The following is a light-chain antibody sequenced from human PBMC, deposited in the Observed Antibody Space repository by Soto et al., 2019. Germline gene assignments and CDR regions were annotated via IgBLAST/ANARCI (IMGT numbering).Light chain of an antibody. J-gene: IGLJ1*01. CDR3: QSYDSSLITYV. CDR2: GNT. CDR1: SSNIGAGYD. V-gene: IGLV1-40*01. Sequence: QSVLTQPPSVSGAPGQWVTISCTGSSSNIGAGYDVHWYQRLPGTAPKLLIYGNTNRPSGVPDRFSGSKSDTSASLAITGLQAEDEADYYCQSYDSSLITYVFGTGTKLTVL.